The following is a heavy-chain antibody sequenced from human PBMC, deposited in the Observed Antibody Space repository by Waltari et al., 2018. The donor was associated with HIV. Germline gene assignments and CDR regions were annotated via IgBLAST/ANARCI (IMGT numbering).Heavy chain of an antibody. CDR1: GYTFTNYW. CDR2: IYPFD. D-gene: IGHD3-22*01. V-gene: IGHV5-51*03. CDR3: ARLFYYDTTGYINNAFDI. Sequence: EVQLVQSGAEVRKSGESLKLSCKASGYTFTNYWIAWVRQMSGEGLEWMGIIYPFDSFEGQITISVDKSLASAYLEWSNLNASDAAIYYCARLFYYDTTGYINNAFDIWGQGTVVTVS. J-gene: IGHJ3*02.